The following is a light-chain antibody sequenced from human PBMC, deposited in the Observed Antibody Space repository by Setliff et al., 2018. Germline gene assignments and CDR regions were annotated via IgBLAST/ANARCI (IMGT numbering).Light chain of an antibody. CDR3: SSYAGTNNPYV. Sequence: QSVLTQPPSASGSPGQSLIISCTGTSRDVGSFTFVSWYQQHPGKAPKLLIYEISKRPSGVPDRFSGSKSGNTASLTVSGLQAEDEADYYCSSYAGTNNPYVFGSGTKGTVL. CDR1: SRDVGSFTF. V-gene: IGLV2-8*01. J-gene: IGLJ1*01. CDR2: EIS.